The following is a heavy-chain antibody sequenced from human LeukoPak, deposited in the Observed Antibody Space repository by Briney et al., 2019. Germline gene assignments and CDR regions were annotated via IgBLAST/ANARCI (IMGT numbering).Heavy chain of an antibody. CDR1: GSTFSRYS. CDR3: ARGYSGGYDY. J-gene: IGHJ4*02. V-gene: IGHV3-48*02. CDR2: IIDSSSTI. Sequence: TGGSLRLSCAASGSTFSRYSMNWVRQAPGKGLEWVSYIIDSSSTIYYADSVKGRFTISRDNAKNSMYLQMNSLRNEDTAVYYCARGYSGGYDYWGQGTLVTVSS. D-gene: IGHD6-19*01.